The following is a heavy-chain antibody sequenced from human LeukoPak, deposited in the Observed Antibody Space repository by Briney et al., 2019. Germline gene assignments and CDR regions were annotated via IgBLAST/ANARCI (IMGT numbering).Heavy chain of an antibody. CDR3: AKTQASGWSYFDY. J-gene: IGHJ4*02. Sequence: SVKVSCKASGGTFSSYAISWVRQAPGQGLEWMGRIIPILGIANYAQKFQGRVTITADKSTSTAYMELSSLRSEDTAVYYCAKTQASGWSYFDYWGQGTLVTVSS. CDR1: GGTFSSYA. D-gene: IGHD6-19*01. V-gene: IGHV1-69*04. CDR2: IIPILGIA.